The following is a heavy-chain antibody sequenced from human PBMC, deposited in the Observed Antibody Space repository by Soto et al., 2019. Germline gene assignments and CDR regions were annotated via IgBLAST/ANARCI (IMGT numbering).Heavy chain of an antibody. D-gene: IGHD1-1*01. J-gene: IGHJ6*02. CDR3: SRGRDEYKQGNV. CDR2: IHPSGST. CDR1: GGSLSDYY. V-gene: IGHV4-34*01. Sequence: QVQLQQWGAGLLKPSETLSLTCAVSGGSLSDYYWPWIRQSPGKGLEWIGEIHPSGSTYYNPSLRSRVTISVDTSKNQSSLKLTSLTAADTAIYYCSRGRDEYKQGNVWGHWTTVTVSS.